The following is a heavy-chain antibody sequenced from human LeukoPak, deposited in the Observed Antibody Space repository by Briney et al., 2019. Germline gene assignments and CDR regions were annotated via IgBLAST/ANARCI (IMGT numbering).Heavy chain of an antibody. CDR2: IYYSGST. J-gene: IGHJ4*02. Sequence: PSETLSLTCTVSGGSISSYYWSWIRQPPGKGLEWIGYIYYSGSTNYNPSLKSRVTISVDTSKNQFSLKLSSVTAADTAVYYCAREGSSGWYPRRGYLDYWGQGTLVTVSS. D-gene: IGHD6-19*01. CDR1: GGSISSYY. V-gene: IGHV4-59*01. CDR3: AREGSSGWYPRRGYLDY.